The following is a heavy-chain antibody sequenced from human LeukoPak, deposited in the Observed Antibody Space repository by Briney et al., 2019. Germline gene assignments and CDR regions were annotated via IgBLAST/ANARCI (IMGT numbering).Heavy chain of an antibody. CDR1: GFTFSSYD. D-gene: IGHD2-2*01. Sequence: GGSLRLSCAASGFTFSSYDMHWVRQATGKGLEWVSAIGTAGDTYYPGSVKGRFTISRENAKNSLYLQMNSLRAGDTAVYYCARDCSSTSCAGAFDIWGQGTVVTVSS. CDR3: ARDCSSTSCAGAFDI. CDR2: IGTAGDT. J-gene: IGHJ3*02. V-gene: IGHV3-13*01.